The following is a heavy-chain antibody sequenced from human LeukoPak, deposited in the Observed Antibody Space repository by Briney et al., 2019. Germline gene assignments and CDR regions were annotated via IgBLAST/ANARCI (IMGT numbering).Heavy chain of an antibody. D-gene: IGHD6-13*01. CDR3: ARGLTAADHDAFDI. V-gene: IGHV4-34*01. CDR2: INHSGST. CDR1: GGSFSGYY. Sequence: SETLSLTCAVYGGSFSGYYWSWIRQPPGKGLEWIGEINHSGSTNYNPSLKSRVTILVDTSKNQFSLKLSSVTAADTAVYYCARGLTAADHDAFDIRGQGTMVTVSS. J-gene: IGHJ3*02.